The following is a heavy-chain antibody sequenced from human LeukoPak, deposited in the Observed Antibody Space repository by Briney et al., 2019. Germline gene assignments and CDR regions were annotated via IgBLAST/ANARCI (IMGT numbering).Heavy chain of an antibody. D-gene: IGHD2-2*02. V-gene: IGHV3-21*01. CDR3: ARVTCSSTSCYTRGNFDY. Sequence: PGGSLRLSCAASGFTFSSYSMNWVRQAPGKGLEWVSSISSSSSYIYYADSVKGQFTISRDNAKNSLYLQINSLRAEDTAVYYCARVTCSSTSCYTRGNFDYWGQRTLVTVSS. CDR1: GFTFSSYS. J-gene: IGHJ4*02. CDR2: ISSSSSYI.